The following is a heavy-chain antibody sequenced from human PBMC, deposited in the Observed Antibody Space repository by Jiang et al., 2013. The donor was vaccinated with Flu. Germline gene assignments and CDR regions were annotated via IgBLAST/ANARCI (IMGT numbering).Heavy chain of an antibody. J-gene: IGHJ4*02. CDR3: ARDSYYAFDY. V-gene: IGHV6-1*01. CDR2: TRYRSQWYN. Sequence: WIRQSPSRGLEWLGRTRYRSQWYNDYAVSVKSRITINPDTSKNQFSLHLNSVTPEDTAVYYCARDSYYAFDYWGQGTLVTVSS. D-gene: IGHD3-22*01.